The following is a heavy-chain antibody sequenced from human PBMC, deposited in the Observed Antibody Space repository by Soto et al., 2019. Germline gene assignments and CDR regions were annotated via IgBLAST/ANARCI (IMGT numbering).Heavy chain of an antibody. V-gene: IGHV1-8*01. D-gene: IGHD2-15*01. CDR2: MNPNSGNT. CDR3: ARGGEDCSGGSCYLWFDP. Sequence: QVQLVQSGAEVKKSGASVKVSCKASGYTFTSYDINWVRQATGQGLEWMGWMNPNSGNTGYAQKFQGRVTMTGNTSISTAYMDLSRLRSEDTAVYYCARGGEDCSGGSCYLWFDPWGQGTLVTVSS. J-gene: IGHJ5*02. CDR1: GYTFTSYD.